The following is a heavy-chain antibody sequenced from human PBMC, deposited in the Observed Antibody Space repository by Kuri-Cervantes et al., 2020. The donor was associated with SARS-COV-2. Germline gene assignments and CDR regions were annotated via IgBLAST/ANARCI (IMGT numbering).Heavy chain of an antibody. J-gene: IGHJ4*02. V-gene: IGHV1-69*13. D-gene: IGHD6-19*01. CDR3: ARERIAVAGTFFDY. Sequence: SVKVSCKVSGYTLTELSMHWVRQAPGKGLEWMGGIIPIFGTANYAQKFQGRVTITADESTSTAYMELRSLRSDDTAVYYCARERIAVAGTFFDYWGQGTLVTVSS. CDR2: IIPIFGTA. CDR1: GYTLTELS.